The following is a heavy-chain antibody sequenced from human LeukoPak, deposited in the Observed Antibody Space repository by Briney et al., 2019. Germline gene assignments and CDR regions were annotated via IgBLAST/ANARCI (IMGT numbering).Heavy chain of an antibody. CDR3: ARDREVWLPHNWFDP. CDR2: IKQDGGEE. CDR1: GFTFSSYW. V-gene: IGHV3-7*01. D-gene: IGHD5-24*01. Sequence: GGSLRLSCAASGFTFSSYWMSWVRQAPGKGLEWVANIKQDGGEEYYVDSVKGRFTISRDNGKNSLFLQMTSLRAEDTAVYYCARDREVWLPHNWFDPWGQGTLVTVSS. J-gene: IGHJ5*02.